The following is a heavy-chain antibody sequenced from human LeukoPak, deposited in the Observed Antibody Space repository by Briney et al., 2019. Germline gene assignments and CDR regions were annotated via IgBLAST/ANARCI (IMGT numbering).Heavy chain of an antibody. J-gene: IGHJ4*02. CDR1: GFTFSSYA. V-gene: IGHV3-23*01. Sequence: GGSLRLSCAASGFTFSSYAMSWVRQAPGKGLEWVSAISGSGVSTYYADSVKGRFTISRDNSKNTLYLQMNSLRAEDTAVYYCAKGLTYYYGSGSYYFDYWGQGTLVTVSS. CDR2: ISGSGVST. D-gene: IGHD3-10*01. CDR3: AKGLTYYYGSGSYYFDY.